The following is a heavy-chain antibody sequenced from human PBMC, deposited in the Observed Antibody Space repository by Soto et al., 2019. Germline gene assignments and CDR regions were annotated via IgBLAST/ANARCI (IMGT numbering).Heavy chain of an antibody. V-gene: IGHV1-8*01. CDR2: MNPNSGNT. CDR1: FTSYD. J-gene: IGHJ6*02. Sequence: QVQLVQSGAEVKKPGASVKVSCTFTSYDINWVRQATGQGLEWMAWMNPNSGNTRYAQKFQRRVTMTSTTSNFTAYMELSSLRSEDTAVYYCARGPGSSDWRFSYYYMDVWGQGTTVTVSS. CDR3: ARGPGSSDWRFSYYYMDV. D-gene: IGHD6-19*01.